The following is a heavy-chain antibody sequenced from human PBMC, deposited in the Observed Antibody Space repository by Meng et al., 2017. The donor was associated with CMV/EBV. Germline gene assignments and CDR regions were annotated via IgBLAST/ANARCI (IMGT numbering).Heavy chain of an antibody. D-gene: IGHD3-10*01. V-gene: IGHV3-30-3*01. CDR2: ISYDGSNK. Sequence: GESLKISCAASGFTFSSYAMHWVRQAPGKGLEWVAVISYDGSNKYYADSVKGRFTISRDNSKNTLYLQMNSLRAEDTAVYYCARDSHRRILWFGGWFDPWGQGTLVTVSS. CDR1: GFTFSSYA. J-gene: IGHJ5*02. CDR3: ARDSHRRILWFGGWFDP.